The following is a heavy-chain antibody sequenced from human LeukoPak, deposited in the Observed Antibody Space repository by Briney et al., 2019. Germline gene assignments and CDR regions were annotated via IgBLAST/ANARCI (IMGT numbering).Heavy chain of an antibody. V-gene: IGHV3-15*01. Sequence: PSETLSLTCTVSGGSISRYYWSWFRQPPGKGLEWVGRIQRKIDGGTTDYAAPVKGRFTISRDDSKHTLFLQMNSLKTEDTAVYYCTTESSGGPDYWGRGTLVTVSS. CDR2: IQRKIDGGTT. CDR1: GGSISRYY. CDR3: TTESSGGPDY. D-gene: IGHD1-26*01. J-gene: IGHJ4*02.